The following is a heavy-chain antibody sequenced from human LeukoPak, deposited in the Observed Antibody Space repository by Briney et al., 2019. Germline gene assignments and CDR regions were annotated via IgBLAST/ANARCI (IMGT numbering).Heavy chain of an antibody. D-gene: IGHD4-17*01. V-gene: IGHV1-69*13. Sequence: AASVTVSFTASGGTFSSYAISWVRQAPGQGLEWMGGIIPIFGTANYAQKFQGRVTITADESTSTAYMELSSLRSEDTAVYYCASPSNIYGDYVRYTFDYWGQGTLVTVSS. J-gene: IGHJ4*02. CDR1: GGTFSSYA. CDR3: ASPSNIYGDYVRYTFDY. CDR2: IIPIFGTA.